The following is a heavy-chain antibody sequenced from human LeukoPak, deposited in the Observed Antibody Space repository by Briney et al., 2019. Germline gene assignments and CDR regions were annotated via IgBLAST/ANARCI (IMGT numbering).Heavy chain of an antibody. D-gene: IGHD4-23*01. CDR1: GFTFSSYG. V-gene: IGHV3-30*02. Sequence: GGSLRLSCAASGFTFSSYGMHWVRQAPGKGLEWVAFIRYDGSNKYYADSVKGRFTISRDNSKDTLYLQMNSLRAEDTAVYYCAKITQWLLPVWGQGTLVTVSS. J-gene: IGHJ4*02. CDR2: IRYDGSNK. CDR3: AKITQWLLPV.